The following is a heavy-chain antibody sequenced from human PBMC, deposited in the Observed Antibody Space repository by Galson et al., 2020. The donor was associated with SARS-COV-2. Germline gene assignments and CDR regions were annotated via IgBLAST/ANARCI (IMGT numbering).Heavy chain of an antibody. J-gene: IGHJ4*02. CDR2: INHSGGT. D-gene: IGHD3-10*01. V-gene: IGHV4-34*01. Sequence: MLSETLSLTCAVYGGSFSGYFWSWIRQPPGKGLEWIGEINHSGGTNYNPSLNSRVTISADTSKNQFSLKLTSVTAADTAVYYCARGRITLVRGSLAYWGQGTLVTVSS. CDR1: GGSFSGYF. CDR3: ARGRITLVRGSLAY.